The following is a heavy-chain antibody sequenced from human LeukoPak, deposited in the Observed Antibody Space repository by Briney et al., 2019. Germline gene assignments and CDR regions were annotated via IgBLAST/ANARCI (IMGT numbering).Heavy chain of an antibody. CDR1: GFTFSSYA. CDR2: ISYDGSNK. D-gene: IGHD4-11*01. V-gene: IGHV3-30-3*01. CDR3: ARGSPNYSFDY. Sequence: GGSLRLSCAASGFTFSSYAMHWVRQAPGKGLEWVAVISYDGSNKYYADSVKGRFTISRDNSKNTLYLQMNSLRAEDTAVYYCARGSPNYSFDYWGQGTLVTVPS. J-gene: IGHJ4*02.